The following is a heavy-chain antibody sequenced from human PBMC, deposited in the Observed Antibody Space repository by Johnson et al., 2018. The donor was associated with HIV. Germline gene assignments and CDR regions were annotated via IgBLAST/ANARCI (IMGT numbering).Heavy chain of an antibody. V-gene: IGHV3-30*14. CDR3: ARDRSSLVCAFDI. CDR1: GFTSSSYS. CDR2: ISYDGSNK. Sequence: QVQLVESGGGLVQPGGSLRLSCAASGFTSSSYSMHWVRQAPGKGLEWVAVISYDGSNKYYVDSVKGRFTISRDNSKNTLYLQMNSLRAEDTAVYYCARDRSSLVCAFDIRGPGAMGTVS. J-gene: IGHJ3*02. D-gene: IGHD6-13*01.